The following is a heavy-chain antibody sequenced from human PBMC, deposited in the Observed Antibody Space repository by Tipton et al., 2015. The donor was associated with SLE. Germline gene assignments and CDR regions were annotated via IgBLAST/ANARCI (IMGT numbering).Heavy chain of an antibody. D-gene: IGHD3-22*01. CDR1: GGSITSNGVH. CDR2: VFSSGTT. Sequence: TLSLTCSVAGGSITSNGVHWAWIRQPPGKGLEWIGYVFSSGTTYYNPSLQGRLSMSLDTSKNQLSLQLSSVTSADTAVYYCARYFYDSSGVCLFDLWGQGTLVTVSS. J-gene: IGHJ4*02. CDR3: ARYFYDSSGVCLFDL. V-gene: IGHV4-31*03.